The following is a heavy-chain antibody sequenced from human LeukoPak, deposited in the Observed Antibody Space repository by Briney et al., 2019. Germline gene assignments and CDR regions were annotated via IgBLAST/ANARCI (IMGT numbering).Heavy chain of an antibody. CDR2: IYYSGST. V-gene: IGHV4-61*08. J-gene: IGHJ4*02. CDR3: AGGYDPRFFDY. Sequence: SQTLSLTCTVSGGSISSGGYYWSWIRQPPGKGLEWIGYIYYSGSTNYNPSLKSRVTISVDTSKNQFSLKLSSVTAADTAVYYCAGGYDPRFFDYWGQGTLVTVSS. D-gene: IGHD5-12*01. CDR1: GGSISSGGYY.